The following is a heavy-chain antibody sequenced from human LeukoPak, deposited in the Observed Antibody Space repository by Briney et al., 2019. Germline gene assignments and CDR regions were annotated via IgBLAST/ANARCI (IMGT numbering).Heavy chain of an antibody. CDR3: TRDTGGSGSYPDY. Sequence: GGSLRLSCAASGFTFNNFAMSWVRQTPGKGLEWVANVKQDGTEKYYWDSVTGRFTISRDNAKKSVYLQMNSLRVEDTGLYYCTRDTGGSGSYPDYWGQGTLVTVSS. CDR2: VKQDGTEK. CDR1: GFTFNNFA. J-gene: IGHJ4*02. D-gene: IGHD1-26*01. V-gene: IGHV3-7*01.